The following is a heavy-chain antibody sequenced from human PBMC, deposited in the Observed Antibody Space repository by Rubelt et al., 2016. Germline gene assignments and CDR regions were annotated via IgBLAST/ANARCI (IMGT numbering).Heavy chain of an antibody. J-gene: IGHJ6*02. CDR1: GGTFSSYA. CDR3: ARDVGRWTGTTYYYYGMDV. Sequence: QVQLVQSGAEVKKPGSSVKVSCKASGGTFSSYAISWLRQATGQGLEWMGGIMPIFSAANYAQKFQGRVTITADESTGTAYMGRSSLRSEDTAVYYCARDVGRWTGTTYYYYGMDVWGQGTTVTVSS. CDR2: IMPIFSAA. V-gene: IGHV1-69*01. D-gene: IGHD1-7*01.